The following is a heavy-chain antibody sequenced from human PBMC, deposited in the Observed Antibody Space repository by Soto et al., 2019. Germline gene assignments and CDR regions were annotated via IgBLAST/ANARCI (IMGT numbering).Heavy chain of an antibody. CDR1: GDSINNRSYY. CDR2: TYQSGSA. Sequence: PSETLSLTCTVTGDSINNRSYYWGWIRQPPGKGLEWIGYTYQSGSAYYNPSLKSRVTISVDRSKNQFSLNLTSVTAADTAVYYCARDYYGMDVWGQGTTVTVSS. CDR3: ARDYYGMDV. V-gene: IGHV4-39*07. J-gene: IGHJ6*02.